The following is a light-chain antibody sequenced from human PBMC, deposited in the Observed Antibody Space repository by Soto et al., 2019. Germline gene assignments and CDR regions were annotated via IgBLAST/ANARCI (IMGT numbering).Light chain of an antibody. Sequence: HSALTQPRSVSGSPGQSVTISCTGTSSDIGAYNYVSWYQHYPGKAPKLMINDVSNRPSGVPDRFSGSKSGNTASLTISGLQAEDEADYYCCSYAGSYPVVFGGGTKLTVL. CDR2: DVS. J-gene: IGLJ2*01. V-gene: IGLV2-11*01. CDR3: CSYAGSYPVV. CDR1: SSDIGAYNY.